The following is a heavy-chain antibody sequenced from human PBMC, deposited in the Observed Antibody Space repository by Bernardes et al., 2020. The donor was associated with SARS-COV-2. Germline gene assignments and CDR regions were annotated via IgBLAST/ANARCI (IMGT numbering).Heavy chain of an antibody. Sequence: ASEKVSCKASGYSFTSYEINWVRQATGQGVEGRGWMRPNRGDTAYAQQFQERVTMTRDTYIGTAYMELSSLRSEDTAVYYCARRTTDTHLGSWGQGTLVTVSS. CDR2: MRPNRGDT. D-gene: IGHD3-16*01. V-gene: IGHV1-8*01. J-gene: IGHJ5*02. CDR3: ARRTTDTHLGS. CDR1: GYSFTSYE.